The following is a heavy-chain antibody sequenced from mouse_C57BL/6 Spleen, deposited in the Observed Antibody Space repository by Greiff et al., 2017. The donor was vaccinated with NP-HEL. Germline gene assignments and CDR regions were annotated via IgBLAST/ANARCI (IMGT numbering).Heavy chain of an antibody. D-gene: IGHD2-5*01. CDR2: IDPSDSYT. Sequence: QVQLKQPGAELVMPGASVKLSCKASGYTFTSYWMHWVKQRPGQGLEWIGEIDPSDSYTNYNQKCKGKSTLTVDKSSITAYMQLSSLTSEDSAVYYCARSNPPTIVTPYYAMDYWGQGTSVTVSS. J-gene: IGHJ4*01. CDR1: GYTFTSYW. CDR3: ARSNPPTIVTPYYAMDY. V-gene: IGHV1-69*01.